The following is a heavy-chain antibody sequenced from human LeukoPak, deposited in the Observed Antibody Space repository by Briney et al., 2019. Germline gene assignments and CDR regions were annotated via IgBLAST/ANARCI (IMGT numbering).Heavy chain of an antibody. Sequence: PSETLSLTCTVSGGSISTYYWSWIRQPPGKGLEWIGYISHSGSTNYNPSLKRRVTISLDTSKNQFSLKLSPVTAADTAVYYCARDLYYYGSGSLYFDYWGQGTLVTVSS. V-gene: IGHV4-59*12. CDR2: ISHSGST. CDR3: ARDLYYYGSGSLYFDY. D-gene: IGHD3-10*01. J-gene: IGHJ4*02. CDR1: GGSISTYY.